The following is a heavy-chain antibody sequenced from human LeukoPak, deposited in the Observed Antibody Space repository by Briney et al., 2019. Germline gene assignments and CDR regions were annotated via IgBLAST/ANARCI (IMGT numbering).Heavy chain of an antibody. V-gene: IGHV4-39*01. J-gene: IGHJ4*02. CDR2: IYYSGST. CDR1: GGSISSSSYY. CDR3: ARRCIGYSMGWHDY. Sequence: LSETLSHTRTVSGGSISSSSYYWGWIRQPPGKGLEWVGSIYYSGSTYYNPSLKSRVTISVDTSKTQFSLKLSSVTAADTAVYYCARRCIGYSMGWHDYWGQGTLVTVSS. D-gene: IGHD6-13*01.